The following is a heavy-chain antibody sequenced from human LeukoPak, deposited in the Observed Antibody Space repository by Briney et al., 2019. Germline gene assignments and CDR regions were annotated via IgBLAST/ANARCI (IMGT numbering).Heavy chain of an antibody. J-gene: IGHJ4*02. D-gene: IGHD6-6*01. V-gene: IGHV3-21*01. CDR3: ARDVRQLVLY. CDR1: GFTFSSYS. Sequence: GGSLRLSCAASGFTFSSYSMNWVRQAPGKGLEWVSSISSSNSYIYYADSVKGRFTISRDNAKNSLYLQMNSLRAEDTAVYYCARDVRQLVLYWGQGTLVTVSS. CDR2: ISSSNSYI.